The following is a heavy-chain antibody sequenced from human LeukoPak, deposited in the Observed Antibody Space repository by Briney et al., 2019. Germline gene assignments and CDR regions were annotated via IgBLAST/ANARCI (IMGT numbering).Heavy chain of an antibody. CDR1: GFTFSSYA. V-gene: IGHV4-59*01. D-gene: IGHD3-22*01. J-gene: IGHJ3*02. CDR3: ARHMYYYDSSGYLDAFDI. CDR2: IYYSGST. Sequence: GSLRLSCAASGFTFSSYAMSWVRQAPGKGLEWIGYIYYSGSTNYNPSLKSRVTISVDTSKNQFSLKLSSVTAADTAVYYCARHMYYYDSSGYLDAFDIWGQGTMVTVSS.